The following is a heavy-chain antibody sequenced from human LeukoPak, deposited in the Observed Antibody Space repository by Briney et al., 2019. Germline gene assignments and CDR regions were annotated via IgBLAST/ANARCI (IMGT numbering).Heavy chain of an antibody. CDR1: GFTFRNYW. V-gene: IGHV3-15*01. Sequence: GGSLRLSCAASGFTFRNYWMSWVRQTPGKGLEWVGRIKSKTDGGTTDYAAPVKGRFTISRDDSKNTLYLQMNSLKTEDTAVYYCTTDLGRSYYFDYWGQGTLVTVSS. CDR3: TTDLGRSYYFDY. J-gene: IGHJ4*02. D-gene: IGHD3-16*01. CDR2: IKSKTDGGTT.